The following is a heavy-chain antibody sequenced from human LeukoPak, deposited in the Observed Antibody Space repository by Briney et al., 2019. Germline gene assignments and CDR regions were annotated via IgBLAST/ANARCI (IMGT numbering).Heavy chain of an antibody. D-gene: IGHD3-3*01. Sequence: GASVKVSCKASGYTFTNYGINWVRQAPGQGLEWMGWISAYNGNTNYAQNFQGRVTMTTVTSTSTAYMELRGLRSDDTAVYYCAGTPYYDFWSGYYHFDYWAQGTLVTVSS. CDR1: GYTFTNYG. V-gene: IGHV1-18*01. CDR3: AGTPYYDFWSGYYHFDY. CDR2: ISAYNGNT. J-gene: IGHJ4*02.